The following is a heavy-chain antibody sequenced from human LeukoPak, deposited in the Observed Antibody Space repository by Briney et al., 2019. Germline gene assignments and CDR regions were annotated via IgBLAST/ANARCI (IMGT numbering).Heavy chain of an antibody. CDR2: ISAYNGNT. CDR3: ARDPMPYGSGSYCRD. V-gene: IGHV1-18*01. CDR1: GYTFTSYG. Sequence: GASVKVSCKASGYTFTSYGISWVRQAPGQGLEWMGWISAYNGNTNYAQKLQGRVTMTTDTSTSTAYMELRSLRSDDTAGYYCARDPMPYGSGSYCRDWGQGTLVTVSS. D-gene: IGHD3-10*01. J-gene: IGHJ4*02.